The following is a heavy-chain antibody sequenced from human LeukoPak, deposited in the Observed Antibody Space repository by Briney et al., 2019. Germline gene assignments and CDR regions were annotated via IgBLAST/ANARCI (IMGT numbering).Heavy chain of an antibody. V-gene: IGHV3-23*01. CDR1: GFTFSDYV. Sequence: GGSLRLSCAASGFTFSDYVMIWVRQAPGEGLEWVSGITASGDRTFYGDSVRGRFTMSRDNSKNTMYLQMNSLGVDDTAVYYCARRDIVVVVSASDYWGQGTLVTVSS. D-gene: IGHD2-15*01. J-gene: IGHJ4*02. CDR2: ITASGDRT. CDR3: ARRDIVVVVSASDY.